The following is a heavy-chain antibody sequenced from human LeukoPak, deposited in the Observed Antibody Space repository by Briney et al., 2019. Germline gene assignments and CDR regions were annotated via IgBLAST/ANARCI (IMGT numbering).Heavy chain of an antibody. D-gene: IGHD6-19*01. Sequence: GGSLRLSCAASGFTFDDYAMHWVRQAPGKGLEWVSGISWNSGSIGYADSVKGRFTISRDNAKNSLYLQMNSLRAEDTALYYCAKDRSGWAGGIGYWGQGTLVTVSS. J-gene: IGHJ4*02. V-gene: IGHV3-9*01. CDR1: GFTFDDYA. CDR2: ISWNSGSI. CDR3: AKDRSGWAGGIGY.